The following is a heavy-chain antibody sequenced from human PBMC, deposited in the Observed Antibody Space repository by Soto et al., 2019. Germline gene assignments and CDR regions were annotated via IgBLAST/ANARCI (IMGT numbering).Heavy chain of an antibody. CDR1: GGSISGSYYY. Sequence: QVQLQESGPGLVKPSQTLSLTCTVSGGSISGSYYYWTWIRQHPGQGLVWIGYVYYRGSTHYNPSLKSRVDISVDTSKNQFSLKLSSLSAADTAVYYCARGGITFTDRDAFDIWGQGTMVTVSS. CDR3: ARGGITFTDRDAFDI. J-gene: IGHJ3*02. D-gene: IGHD3-10*01. V-gene: IGHV4-31*03. CDR2: VYYRGST.